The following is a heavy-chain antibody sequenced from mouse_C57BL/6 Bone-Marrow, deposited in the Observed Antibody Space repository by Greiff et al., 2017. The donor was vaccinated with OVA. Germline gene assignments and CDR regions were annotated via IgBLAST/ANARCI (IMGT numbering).Heavy chain of an antibody. J-gene: IGHJ4*01. CDR3: ATYYSHYYAMDY. CDR1: GYTFTSYG. Sequence: QVQLQQSGAELARPGASVKLSCKASGYTFTSYGISWVKQRTGQGLEWIGVINPNYGTTSYNQKFKGKATLTVDQSSSTAYMQLNSLTSEDSAVYYCATYYSHYYAMDYWGQGTSVTVSS. D-gene: IGHD2-12*01. V-gene: IGHV1-81*01. CDR2: INPNYGTT.